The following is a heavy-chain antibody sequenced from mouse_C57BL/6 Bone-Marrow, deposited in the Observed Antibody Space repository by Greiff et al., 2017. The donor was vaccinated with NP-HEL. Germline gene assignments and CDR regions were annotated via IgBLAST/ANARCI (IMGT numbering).Heavy chain of an antibody. CDR1: GYTFTSYG. Sequence: QVQLQQSGAELARPGASVKLSCKASGYTFTSYGISWVKQRTGQGLEWIGEIYPRSGNTYYNEKFKGKATLTADKSSSTAYMELPSLTSEDSAVYFCARDLYLYFDVWGTGTTVTVSS. V-gene: IGHV1-81*01. CDR2: IYPRSGNT. CDR3: ARDLYLYFDV. J-gene: IGHJ1*03.